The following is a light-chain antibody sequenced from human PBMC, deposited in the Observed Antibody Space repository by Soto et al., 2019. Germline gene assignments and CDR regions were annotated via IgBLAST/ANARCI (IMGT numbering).Light chain of an antibody. V-gene: IGKV3-20*01. CDR3: PQYSSSPT. Sequence: EIVLTQSPGTLSLSPGERATLSCRASQSVSSNYLAWYQQKPGQAPRLRIYGVSNRATGIPDRFSGSGSGTDLTLTINRLDAEDLAVYYCPQYSSSPTFGQGTRLEIE. CDR2: GVS. J-gene: IGKJ5*01. CDR1: QSVSSNY.